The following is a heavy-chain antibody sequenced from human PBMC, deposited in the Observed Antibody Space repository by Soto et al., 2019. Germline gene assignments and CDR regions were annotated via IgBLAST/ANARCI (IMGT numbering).Heavy chain of an antibody. D-gene: IGHD5-18*01. V-gene: IGHV3-7*05. J-gene: IGHJ4*02. CDR3: ARRGVTYGYNY. Sequence: GGSLRLSCAASGFTFSDYWMSWVRQAPGKGLEWVANIKQDGTENYYVDSVKGRFIISRDNTKNSLYLQMSSLRAEDTAVYYCARRGVTYGYNYWGQGTLVTVSS. CDR1: GFTFSDYW. CDR2: IKQDGTEN.